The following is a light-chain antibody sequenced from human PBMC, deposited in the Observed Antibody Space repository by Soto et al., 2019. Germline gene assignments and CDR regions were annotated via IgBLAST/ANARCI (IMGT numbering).Light chain of an antibody. V-gene: IGKV1-39*01. Sequence: DIQMTQSPSSLSAFVGDSVTITCHASQRISTFLNWYHQKPGKAPKLLIYSASYLQSGVPSNFSGSGSGTDFTLSIVTLQPEDFGTYFCQQSYRLPLIFGGGTKVDIK. J-gene: IGKJ4*01. CDR3: QQSYRLPLI. CDR2: SAS. CDR1: QRISTF.